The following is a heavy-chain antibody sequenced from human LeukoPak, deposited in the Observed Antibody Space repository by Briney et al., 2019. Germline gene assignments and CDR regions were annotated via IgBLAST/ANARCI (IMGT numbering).Heavy chain of an antibody. Sequence: SETLSLTCTVSGGSISSGGYYWSWIHQHPGKGLEWIGYIYYSGSTYYNPSLKSRVTISVDTSKNQFSLKLSSVTAADTAVYYCAREGHGSGSYYYFDYWGQGTLVTVSS. CDR1: GGSISSGGYY. D-gene: IGHD3-10*01. CDR3: AREGHGSGSYYYFDY. V-gene: IGHV4-31*03. J-gene: IGHJ4*02. CDR2: IYYSGST.